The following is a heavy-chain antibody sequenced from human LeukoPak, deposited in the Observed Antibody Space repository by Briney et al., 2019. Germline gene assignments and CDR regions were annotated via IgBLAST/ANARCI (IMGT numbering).Heavy chain of an antibody. V-gene: IGHV3-7*03. J-gene: IGHJ3*02. D-gene: IGHD4-23*01. CDR3: AKGGAVAPRGFDI. Sequence: GGSLRLSCAASGFTFSTYWMTWVRQVPGKGLGWVANINQAGSEKYYVDSVKGRFTISRDNAKNSLYLQMDSLRAEDTAVYYCAKGGAVAPRGFDIWGQGTMVTVSS. CDR1: GFTFSTYW. CDR2: INQAGSEK.